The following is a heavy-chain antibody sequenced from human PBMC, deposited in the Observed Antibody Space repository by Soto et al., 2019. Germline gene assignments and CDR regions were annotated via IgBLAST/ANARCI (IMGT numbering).Heavy chain of an antibody. J-gene: IGHJ5*02. CDR3: AKAEQWLVKYNWFDT. CDR2: ISGSGGSI. Sequence: GGSLRLSCAASGFTFSSYAMSWVRQAPGKGLEWVSAISGSGGSIYYADSVKGRFTISRDNSKNTLYLQMNSLRAEDTAVYYCAKAEQWLVKYNWFDTWGQGTLVTVSS. CDR1: GFTFSSYA. D-gene: IGHD6-19*01. V-gene: IGHV3-23*01.